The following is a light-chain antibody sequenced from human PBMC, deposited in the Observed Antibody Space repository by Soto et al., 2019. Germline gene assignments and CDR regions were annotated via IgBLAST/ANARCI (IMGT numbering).Light chain of an antibody. V-gene: IGLV4-69*01. CDR1: SGHSSYA. Sequence: QPVLTQSPSASASLGASVKLTCTLSSGHSSYAIAWHQQQPEKGPRYLMKLDSDGSHTKGDAIPDRFSGSSSGAERYLTISRLQSEDEADYYCQTCGTGIHVVFGGGTKLTVL. J-gene: IGLJ2*01. CDR2: LDSDGSH. CDR3: QTCGTGIHVV.